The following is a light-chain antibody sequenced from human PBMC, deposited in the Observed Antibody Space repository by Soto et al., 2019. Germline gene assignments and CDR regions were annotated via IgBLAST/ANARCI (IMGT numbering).Light chain of an antibody. V-gene: IGKV1-39*01. Sequence: DIQMTQSPSSLSASVGDRVTITCRASQSISSYLNWYQQKPGKAPNLLIYAASSLQSGVPSRFSGSGSGTDFTLTISSLQPEDFATYYCQQSYSIPGTFGQGTKVEIK. CDR3: QQSYSIPGT. CDR1: QSISSY. J-gene: IGKJ1*01. CDR2: AAS.